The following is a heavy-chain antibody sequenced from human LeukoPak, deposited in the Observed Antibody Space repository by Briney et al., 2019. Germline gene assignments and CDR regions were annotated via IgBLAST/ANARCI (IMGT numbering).Heavy chain of an antibody. CDR1: GYTXTGYY. J-gene: IGHJ4*02. CDR2: SNPNSGGT. Sequence: ASVKVSCKASGYTXTGYYIHRVRQAPGQGLEWMGWSNPNSGGTNYAQKFQGRVTMTTDTSISTAYMELSRLRSDDTAVYYCARDLFLAATEREGDDYWGQGTLVTVSS. V-gene: IGHV1-2*02. D-gene: IGHD6-13*01. CDR3: ARDLFLAATEREGDDY.